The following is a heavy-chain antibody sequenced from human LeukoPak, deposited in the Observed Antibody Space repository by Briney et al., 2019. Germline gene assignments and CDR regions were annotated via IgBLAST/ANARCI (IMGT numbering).Heavy chain of an antibody. V-gene: IGHV4-30-2*01. D-gene: IGHD4-17*01. CDR2: IYHSGST. CDR3: AVGATVTSLFDY. J-gene: IGHJ4*02. Sequence: PSETLSLTCAVSGGSISSGGYSWSWIRQPPGKGLEWIGYIYHSGSTYYNPSLKSRVTISVDRSKNQFSLKLSSVTAADTAVYYCAVGATVTSLFDYWGQGTLVTVSS. CDR1: GGSISSGGYS.